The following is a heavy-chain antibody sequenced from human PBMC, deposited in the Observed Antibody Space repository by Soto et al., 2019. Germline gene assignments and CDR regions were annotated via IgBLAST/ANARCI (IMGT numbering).Heavy chain of an antibody. D-gene: IGHD5-12*01. CDR2: ITGSGGST. Sequence: GGSLRLSCEASGFTFSKYAMIWVRQAPGKGQEWVSGITGSGGSTYYADSVKGRFTISRDNSKNTLYLQMNSLRAEDTAVYYCAKVPLQGDGYNYYFDYWGQGTLVTVSS. CDR1: GFTFSKYA. V-gene: IGHV3-23*01. J-gene: IGHJ4*02. CDR3: AKVPLQGDGYNYYFDY.